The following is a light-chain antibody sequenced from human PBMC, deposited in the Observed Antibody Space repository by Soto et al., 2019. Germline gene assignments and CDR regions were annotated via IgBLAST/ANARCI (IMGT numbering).Light chain of an antibody. CDR1: QSITNSY. Sequence: EIVLTQSPGTLSLSPGEGATLSCRASQSITNSYLAWYQQKPGQVPRLLVYGASSRATGIPDRLSGSGSGTDFTLTVSRLEPEDFAVYYCQQYCGSPFTFGPGTKVDIK. V-gene: IGKV3-20*01. CDR2: GAS. J-gene: IGKJ3*01. CDR3: QQYCGSPFT.